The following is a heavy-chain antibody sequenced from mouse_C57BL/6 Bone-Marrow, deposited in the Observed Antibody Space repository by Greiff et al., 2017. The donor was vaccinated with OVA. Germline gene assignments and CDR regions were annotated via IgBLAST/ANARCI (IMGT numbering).Heavy chain of an antibody. CDR3: ARYYGSSLYWYFDV. Sequence: EVMLVESGGGLVQPGGSLSLSCAASGFTFTDYYMSWVRQPPGKALEWLGFIRNKANGYTTEYSASVKGRFTISRDNSQSILYLQMNALRAEDSATYYCARYYGSSLYWYFDVWGTGTTVTVSS. CDR2: IRNKANGYTT. CDR1: GFTFTDYY. J-gene: IGHJ1*03. V-gene: IGHV7-3*01. D-gene: IGHD1-1*01.